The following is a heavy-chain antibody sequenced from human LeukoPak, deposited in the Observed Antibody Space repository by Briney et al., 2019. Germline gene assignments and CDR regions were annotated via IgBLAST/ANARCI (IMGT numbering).Heavy chain of an antibody. CDR3: ARDLELGY. J-gene: IGHJ4*02. V-gene: IGHV4-59*01. Sequence: KPSETLSLTCTVSGGPIDNYYWSWIRQPPGEGLEWIGHILYSGTTSYTPSLKSRVTISLDTSKKQFSLKLTSVTAADTAVYDCARDLELGYWGQRILVTVSS. CDR2: ILYSGTT. D-gene: IGHD6-13*01. CDR1: GGPIDNYY.